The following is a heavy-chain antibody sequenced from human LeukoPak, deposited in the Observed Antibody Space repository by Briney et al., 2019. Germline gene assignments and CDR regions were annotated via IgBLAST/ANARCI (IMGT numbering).Heavy chain of an antibody. CDR1: GFTFSSYS. V-gene: IGHV3-21*01. CDR2: ISSSSSYI. D-gene: IGHD2-15*01. J-gene: IGHJ3*02. CDR3: AREFGYCSGGSCYPNDAFDI. Sequence: GGSLRLSCAASGFTFSSYSMNWVRQAPGKGLEWVSSISSSSSYIYYADSVKGRFTISRDNAKNSLYLQMNSLRAEDTAVHYCAREFGYCSGGSCYPNDAFDIWGQGTMVTVSS.